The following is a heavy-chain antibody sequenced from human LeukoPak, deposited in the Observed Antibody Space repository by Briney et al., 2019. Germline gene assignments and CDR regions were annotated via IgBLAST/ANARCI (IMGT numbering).Heavy chain of an antibody. J-gene: IGHJ4*02. V-gene: IGHV3-20*04. D-gene: IGHD4-17*01. Sequence: GGSLRLSCAASGFTFDDYGMSWVRQAPGKGLGWVSGINWNGGSTGYADSVKGRFTISRDNAKNSLYLQMNSLRAEDTALYYCARDKIDGAFDYWGQGTLVTVSS. CDR2: INWNGGST. CDR3: ARDKIDGAFDY. CDR1: GFTFDDYG.